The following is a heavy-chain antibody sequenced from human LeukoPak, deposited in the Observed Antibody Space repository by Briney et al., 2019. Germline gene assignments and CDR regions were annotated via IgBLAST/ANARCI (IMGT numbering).Heavy chain of an antibody. CDR3: AREKERLLRYMDV. CDR2: IYISGST. J-gene: IGHJ6*03. Sequence: SETLSLTCTVSGGSISSNYWSWIRQSAGKGLEWIGRIYISGSTNYNPSLKSRVTMSVDTSKNQFSLKLSSVTAADTAVYYCAREKERLLRYMDVWGKGTTVTVSS. D-gene: IGHD3-22*01. V-gene: IGHV4-4*07. CDR1: GGSISSNY.